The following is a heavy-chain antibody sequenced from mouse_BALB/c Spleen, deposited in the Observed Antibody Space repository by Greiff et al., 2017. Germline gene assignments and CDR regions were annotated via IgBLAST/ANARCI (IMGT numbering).Heavy chain of an antibody. CDR1: GYTFTDYE. CDR3: TREGYYRYYFDY. D-gene: IGHD2-14*01. J-gene: IGHJ2*01. CDR2: IDPETGGT. Sequence: QVQLQQSGAELVRPAASVPLSCKASGYTFTDYEVHWVKQTPVHGLEWIGAIDPETGGTAYNQKFKGKATLTADKSSSTAYMELRSLTSEDSAVYYCTREGYYRYYFDYWGQGTTLTVSS. V-gene: IGHV1-15*01.